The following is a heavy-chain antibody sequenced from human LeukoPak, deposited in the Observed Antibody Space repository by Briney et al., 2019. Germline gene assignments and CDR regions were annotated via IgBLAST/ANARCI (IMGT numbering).Heavy chain of an antibody. CDR3: ARVLGLVRATERPGY. Sequence: PRGSLRLSCAPSGFTLSSYWMHWVRQAPGKGLVWVSRINSDGSSTSYADSVKGRFTIPRDNAKNTLYLQMNSLRAEDTAVYYCARVLGLVRATERPGYWGQGTLVTVSS. J-gene: IGHJ4*02. V-gene: IGHV3-74*01. CDR1: GFTLSSYW. D-gene: IGHD1-1*01. CDR2: INSDGSST.